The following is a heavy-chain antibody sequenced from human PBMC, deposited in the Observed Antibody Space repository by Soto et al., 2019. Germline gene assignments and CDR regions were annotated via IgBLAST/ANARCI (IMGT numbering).Heavy chain of an antibody. CDR1: GGSISSYY. Sequence: PSETLSLTCTVSGGSISSYYWSWIRQPPGKGLEWIGYIYYSGSTNYNPSLKSRVTISVDTSKNQFSLKLSSVTAADTAVYYCARHRYSSSWHDYWGQGTLVTVSS. V-gene: IGHV4-59*08. CDR3: ARHRYSSSWHDY. CDR2: IYYSGST. J-gene: IGHJ4*02. D-gene: IGHD6-13*01.